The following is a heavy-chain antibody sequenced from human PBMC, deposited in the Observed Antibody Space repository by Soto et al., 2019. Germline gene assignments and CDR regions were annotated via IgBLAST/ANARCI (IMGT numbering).Heavy chain of an antibody. CDR1: GYSFTSYW. D-gene: IGHD5-18*01. CDR3: ARQGYSYGLVATDYYFDY. Sequence: GESLKICCKGSGYSFTSYWIGWVRQMPGKGLEWMGIVYPGDSDTRYSPSFQGQVTISADKSISTAYLQWSSLKASDTAMYYCARQGYSYGLVATDYYFDYWGQGTLVTVSS. CDR2: VYPGDSDT. V-gene: IGHV5-51*01. J-gene: IGHJ4*02.